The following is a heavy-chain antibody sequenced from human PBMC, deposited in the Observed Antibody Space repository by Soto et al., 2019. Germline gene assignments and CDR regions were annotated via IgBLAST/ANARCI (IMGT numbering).Heavy chain of an antibody. Sequence: PGGSLRLSCAASGFTFSSYAMSWVRQAPGKGLEWVSSISGSGGSTYYADSVKGRFTISRDNSKNTLYLQMNSLRAEDTAVYYCAKGKGYCSSTSCQNFDYWGQGTLVTVSS. V-gene: IGHV3-23*01. J-gene: IGHJ4*02. CDR2: ISGSGGST. D-gene: IGHD2-2*01. CDR3: AKGKGYCSSTSCQNFDY. CDR1: GFTFSSYA.